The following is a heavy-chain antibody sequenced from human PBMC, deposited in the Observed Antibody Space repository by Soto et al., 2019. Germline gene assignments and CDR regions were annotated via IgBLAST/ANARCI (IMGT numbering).Heavy chain of an antibody. D-gene: IGHD3-22*01. J-gene: IGHJ4*02. Sequence: PGGSLRLSCAASGFTVSSNYLTWVRQAPGKGLKWVSVLYPNGRAYYADSVKGRFTISTDNSKNSVYLQMTTLRAEDTAVYYCARGLGREYRDKSGYFNLDYWGQGTLVTVSS. V-gene: IGHV3-53*01. CDR1: GFTVSSNY. CDR3: ARGLGREYRDKSGYFNLDY. CDR2: LYPNGRA.